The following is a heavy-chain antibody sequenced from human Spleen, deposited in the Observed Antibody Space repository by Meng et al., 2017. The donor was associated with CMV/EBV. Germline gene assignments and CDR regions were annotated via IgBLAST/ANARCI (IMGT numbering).Heavy chain of an antibody. D-gene: IGHD5-24*01. CDR3: ARSVEMTTIYDY. Sequence: ASVKVSCKASGYTFTSYGISWVRQAPGQGLECLGWISGYNGDTDYAQKLQGRFTMTRDTSTRTAYMELRSLRSDDTAVYYCARSVEMTTIYDYWGQGTLVTVSS. CDR2: ISGYNGDT. J-gene: IGHJ4*02. V-gene: IGHV1-18*01. CDR1: GYTFTSYG.